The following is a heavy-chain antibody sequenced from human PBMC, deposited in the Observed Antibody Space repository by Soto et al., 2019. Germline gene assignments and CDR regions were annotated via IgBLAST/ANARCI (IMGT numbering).Heavy chain of an antibody. D-gene: IGHD2-8*02. CDR2: ITHIGST. V-gene: IGHV4-34*01. CDR1: GGSFSGYY. Sequence: QVQLQQWGAGLLKPSETLSLTCAVYGGSFSGYYWTWIRQPPGTVLEWIGEITHIGSTNYNPSLKSRVTISVDTSKNQFSLKLTSVTAADTAVYYCARDKITGLFDYWGQGTLVTVSS. J-gene: IGHJ4*02. CDR3: ARDKITGLFDY.